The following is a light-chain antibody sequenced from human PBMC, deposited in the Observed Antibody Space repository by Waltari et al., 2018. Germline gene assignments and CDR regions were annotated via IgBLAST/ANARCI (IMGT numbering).Light chain of an antibody. Sequence: QSALTQPASVSGSPGQSIPISCPGPSSDVGGHNHVSWYQQPPGPAPKLLIYDVTKWPSGVSDRFSGSKSGNTASLTISGLQAEDEADYYCNSFTSSTTWVFGGGTRVTVL. V-gene: IGLV2-14*03. J-gene: IGLJ3*02. CDR2: DVT. CDR1: SSDVGGHNH. CDR3: NSFTSSTTWV.